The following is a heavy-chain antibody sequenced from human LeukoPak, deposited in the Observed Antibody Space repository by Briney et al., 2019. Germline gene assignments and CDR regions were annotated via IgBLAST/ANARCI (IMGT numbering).Heavy chain of an antibody. CDR2: ISSGSSTI. D-gene: IGHD2-2*01. CDR3: ARGRGQLLLGGDAFDI. Sequence: AGGSLRLSCAASGFTFSSYSMNWVRQAPGKGLEWVSYISSGSSTIYYADSVKGRFTISRDNAKNSLYLQMNSLRAEDTAVYYCARGRGQLLLGGDAFDIWGQGTMVTVSS. CDR1: GFTFSSYS. J-gene: IGHJ3*02. V-gene: IGHV3-48*01.